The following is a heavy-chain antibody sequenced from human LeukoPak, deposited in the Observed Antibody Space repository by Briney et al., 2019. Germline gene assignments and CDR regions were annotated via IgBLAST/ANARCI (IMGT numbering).Heavy chain of an antibody. CDR3: ARDSGGDYAWFDS. D-gene: IGHD2-21*02. J-gene: IGHJ5*01. Sequence: SETLSLTCTVSGGSISSGSYYWSWIRQPAGKGLEWIGRIYTSGSTNYNPSLKSRVTISVDTSKNQFSLKLSSVTAADTAVYYCARDSGGDYAWFDSWGQGTLVTVSS. V-gene: IGHV4-61*02. CDR1: GGSISSGSYY. CDR2: IYTSGST.